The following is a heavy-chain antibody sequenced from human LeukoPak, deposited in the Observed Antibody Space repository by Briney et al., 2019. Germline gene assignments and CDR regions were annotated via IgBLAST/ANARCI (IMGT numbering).Heavy chain of an antibody. V-gene: IGHV4-31*03. CDR2: IYYSGST. Sequence: TASETLSLTCIVSGGSISSGGYYWSWLRQHPGKGLEWIGYIYYSGSTYYNPSLKSRVTISVDTSKNQFSLKLSSVTAADTAVYYCARVRETTVTNWFDPWGQGTLVTVSS. CDR1: GGSISSGGYY. CDR3: ARVRETTVTNWFDP. J-gene: IGHJ5*02. D-gene: IGHD4-11*01.